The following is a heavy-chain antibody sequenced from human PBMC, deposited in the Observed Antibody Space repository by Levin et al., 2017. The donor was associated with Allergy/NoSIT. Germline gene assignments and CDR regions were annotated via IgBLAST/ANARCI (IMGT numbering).Heavy chain of an antibody. J-gene: IGHJ4*02. CDR1: GGSFSTYY. CDR2: INHSGSF. Sequence: ESLKISCAVYGGSFSTYYWSWIRQPPGKGLEWIGEINHSGSFNYNPSLQSRVTISVDPSKNQFSLKVRSVTAADAAVYYCARAYSGYDFDYWGQGILVTVSS. D-gene: IGHD5-12*01. CDR3: ARAYSGYDFDY. V-gene: IGHV4-34*01.